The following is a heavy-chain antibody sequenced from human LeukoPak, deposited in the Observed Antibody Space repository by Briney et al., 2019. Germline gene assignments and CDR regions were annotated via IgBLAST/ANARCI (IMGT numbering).Heavy chain of an antibody. CDR2: ISYDGSNK. Sequence: GRSLRLSCAASGFTFSSYAMHWVRQAPGKGLEWVAVISYDGSNKYYADSVKGRFTIFRDNSKNTLYLQMNSLRAEDTAVYYCARDMGSLAVFQHWGQGTLVTVSS. J-gene: IGHJ1*01. CDR3: ARDMGSLAVFQH. V-gene: IGHV3-30-3*01. D-gene: IGHD6-6*01. CDR1: GFTFSSYA.